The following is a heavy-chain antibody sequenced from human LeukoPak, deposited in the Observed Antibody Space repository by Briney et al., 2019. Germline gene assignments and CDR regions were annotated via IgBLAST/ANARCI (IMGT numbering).Heavy chain of an antibody. V-gene: IGHV1-46*01. J-gene: IGHJ4*02. Sequence: ASVKVSCKASGYTFTTYYIHWVRQAPGQGLEWVGTINPSGGTTSYAQKFQGRVTMTRDTSTNTVYMELSSLSTEDTAVYYCARPYSYETSNYYYFEYWGQGTLVTVSS. CDR1: GYTFTTYY. D-gene: IGHD3-22*01. CDR3: ARPYSYETSNYYYFEY. CDR2: INPSGGTT.